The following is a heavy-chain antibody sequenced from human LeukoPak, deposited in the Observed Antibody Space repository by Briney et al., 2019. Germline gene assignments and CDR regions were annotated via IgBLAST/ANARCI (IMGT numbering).Heavy chain of an antibody. CDR2: ISGSADNT. CDR3: ANRPARIAAAGTFDY. V-gene: IGHV3-23*01. J-gene: IGHJ4*02. CDR1: GFIFDNYA. D-gene: IGHD6-13*01. Sequence: PGGSLRLSCVASGFIFDNYALSWVRQAPGKGLEWVSGISGSADNTYYADSVKGRFTISRDISKNTVYLQMNNLRVDDTAVYYCANRPARIAAAGTFDYWGQGTLVTVSS.